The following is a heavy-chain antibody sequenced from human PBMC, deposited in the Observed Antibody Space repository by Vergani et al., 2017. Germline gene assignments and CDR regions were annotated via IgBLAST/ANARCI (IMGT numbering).Heavy chain of an antibody. CDR1: GYTFFNYG. Sequence: QVQLVQSGPEVKRPGASVKVSCKTSGYTFFNYGVNWIRRAPGQGFEWLGWIRADTGDTKYSERLQDRVTLTTDSSTNTAYMELRSLKSDDTAVYYCARDGTSYYGSGSFYLFDYWGQGTLVTVSS. CDR3: ARDGTSYYGSGSFYLFDY. J-gene: IGHJ4*02. CDR2: IRADTGDT. V-gene: IGHV1-18*04. D-gene: IGHD3-10*01.